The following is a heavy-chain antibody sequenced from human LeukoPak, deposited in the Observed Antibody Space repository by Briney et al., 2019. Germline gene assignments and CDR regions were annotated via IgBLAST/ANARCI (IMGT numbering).Heavy chain of an antibody. V-gene: IGHV3-11*01. CDR2: ISSSGSTI. J-gene: IGHJ3*02. Sequence: GGSLRLSCAASGFTFSDYYMSWIRQAPGKGLEWVSYISSSGSTIYYADSVKGRFTISRDNAKNSLYLQMNSLRAEDTAVYYCARGRDVLLWFGEEDDAFDIWGQGTMVTVSS. CDR3: ARGRDVLLWFGEEDDAFDI. CDR1: GFTFSDYY. D-gene: IGHD3-10*01.